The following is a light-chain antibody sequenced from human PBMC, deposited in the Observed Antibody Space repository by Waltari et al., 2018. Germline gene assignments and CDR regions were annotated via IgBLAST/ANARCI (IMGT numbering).Light chain of an antibody. CDR1: QGIRND. V-gene: IGKV1-6*01. J-gene: IGKJ1*01. Sequence: AIQMTQSPSSLSAFVGDRVTITCRASQGIRNDLGWYQQKPGKAPKVLIYAASSLQSGVPTRFSGSGSGTDFTLTISSLQPDDFATYYCLQDYIYPWTFGQGTKVEIK. CDR3: LQDYIYPWT. CDR2: AAS.